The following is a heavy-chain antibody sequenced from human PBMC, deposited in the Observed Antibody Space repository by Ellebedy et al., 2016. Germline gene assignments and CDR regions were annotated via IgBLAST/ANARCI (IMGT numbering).Heavy chain of an antibody. CDR1: TVTFGTDA. J-gene: IGHJ4*02. CDR2: ISAGSDTT. Sequence: GGSLRLSXTASTVTFGTDAMSWVRQAPGKGLEWVSTISAGSDTTRLADSVKGRFTISRDSSKNSVYLRMNNLRVEDTAVYYCRQGHYADLWGQGTLVTVSS. D-gene: IGHD4-17*01. CDR3: RQGHYADL. V-gene: IGHV3-23*01.